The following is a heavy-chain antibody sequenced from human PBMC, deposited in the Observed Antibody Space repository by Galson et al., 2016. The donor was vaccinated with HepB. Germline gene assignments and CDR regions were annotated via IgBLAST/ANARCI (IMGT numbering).Heavy chain of an antibody. V-gene: IGHV1-46*01. CDR3: ARSPQWLEHFDY. CDR2: INPTGSST. Sequence: SVKVSCKASGYTFTNYYMHWVRQAPGQGLQWMGIINPTGSSTSYAQKFQGRVTPTRDTSTSTVYMELSSLRSEDTAVYYCARSPQWLEHFDYWGQGTLVTVSS. D-gene: IGHD6-19*01. CDR1: GYTFTNYY. J-gene: IGHJ4*02.